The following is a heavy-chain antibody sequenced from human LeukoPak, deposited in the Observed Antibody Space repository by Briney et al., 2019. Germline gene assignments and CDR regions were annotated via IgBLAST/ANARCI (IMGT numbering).Heavy chain of an antibody. Sequence: SETLSPTCTVSGGAISSYYWSWIRQRPGKGLEWIGYIYYRSTNYNPSLKSRVTISIDTSKNQWSLKLSSVTAADTTVYYGARHYDNEGYYYAHFDYWGQGTLVTVSS. V-gene: IGHV4-59*08. D-gene: IGHD3-22*01. J-gene: IGHJ4*02. CDR2: IYYRST. CDR1: GGAISSYY. CDR3: ARHYDNEGYYYAHFDY.